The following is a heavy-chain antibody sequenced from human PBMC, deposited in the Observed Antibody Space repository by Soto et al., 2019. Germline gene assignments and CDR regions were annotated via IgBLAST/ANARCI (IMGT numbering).Heavy chain of an antibody. CDR2: IWYDGSNK. J-gene: IGHJ4*02. V-gene: IGHV3-33*01. CDR3: ARDPQEYGDYAYYFDY. CDR1: GFTFSSYG. Sequence: GGSLRLSCAASGFTFSSYGMHWVRQAPGKGLEWVAVIWYDGSNKYYADSVKGRFTISRDNSKNTLYLQMNSLRAEDTAVYYCARDPQEYGDYAYYFDYWGQGTLVTVSS. D-gene: IGHD4-17*01.